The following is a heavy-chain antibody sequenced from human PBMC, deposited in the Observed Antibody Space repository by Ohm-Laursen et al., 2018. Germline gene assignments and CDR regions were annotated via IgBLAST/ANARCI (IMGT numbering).Heavy chain of an antibody. CDR3: ARVMTTVTVDY. V-gene: IGHV3-48*03. D-gene: IGHD4-17*01. J-gene: IGHJ4*02. Sequence: SLRLSCTASGFTFSSYEMNWVRQAPGKGLEWVSYISSSGSTIYYADSVKGRFTISRDNAKNSLYLQMNSLRAEDTAVYYRARVMTTVTVDYWGQGTLVTVSS. CDR1: GFTFSSYE. CDR2: ISSSGSTI.